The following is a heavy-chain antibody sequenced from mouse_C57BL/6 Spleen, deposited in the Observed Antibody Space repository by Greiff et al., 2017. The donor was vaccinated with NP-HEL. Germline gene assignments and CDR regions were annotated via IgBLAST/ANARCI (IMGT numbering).Heavy chain of an antibody. Sequence: QVQLQQSGAELVKPGASVKLSCKASGYTFTEYTIHWVKQRSGQGLEWIGWFYPGSGSIKYNEKFKDKATLTADKSSSTVYMELSRLTSEDSAVYFCARHGEGAYYGSSPLYFDYWGQGTTLTVSS. CDR1: GYTFTEYT. CDR2: FYPGSGSI. V-gene: IGHV1-62-2*01. J-gene: IGHJ2*01. CDR3: ARHGEGAYYGSSPLYFDY. D-gene: IGHD1-1*01.